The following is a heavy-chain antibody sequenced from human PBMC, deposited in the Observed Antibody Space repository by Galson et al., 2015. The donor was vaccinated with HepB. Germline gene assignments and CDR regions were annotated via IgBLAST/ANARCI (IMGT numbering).Heavy chain of an antibody. CDR3: ARPRYCSSATCTAAFDS. D-gene: IGHD2-2*01. CDR2: IYYGGSGTT. V-gene: IGHV4-39*01. Sequence: ETLSRTCTVSGGSLVSSSHYWGWIRQPPGKGLEWIGRIYYGGSGTTLYNPSLKSRVTISVDPTRNQLSLELRSVTAADTAVYYCARPRYCSSATCTAAFDSWGQGTLVTVSS. J-gene: IGHJ4*02. CDR1: GGSLVSSSHY.